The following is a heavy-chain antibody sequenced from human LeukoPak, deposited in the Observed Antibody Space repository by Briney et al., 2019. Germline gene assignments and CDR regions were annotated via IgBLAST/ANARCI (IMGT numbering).Heavy chain of an antibody. Sequence: SETLSLTCTVSGGSISSGDYYWSWIRQPPGKGLEWIGYIYYSGSTYYNPSLKSRVTISVDTSKNQFSLKLSSVTAADTAVYYCARGPWELLLPFDYWGQGTLVTVSS. CDR2: IYYSGST. CDR3: ARGPWELLLPFDY. D-gene: IGHD1-26*01. CDR1: GGSISSGDYY. J-gene: IGHJ4*02. V-gene: IGHV4-30-4*02.